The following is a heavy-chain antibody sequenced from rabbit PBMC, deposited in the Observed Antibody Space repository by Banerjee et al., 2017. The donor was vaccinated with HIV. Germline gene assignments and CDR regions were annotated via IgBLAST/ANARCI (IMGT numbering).Heavy chain of an antibody. CDR3: ARGSSTASYFL. CDR1: GFSFSSSYW. Sequence: QEQLEESGGDLVKPEGSLTLTCTASGFSFSSSYWMSWVRQAPGKGLEWIACIYAGSSGTAYYASWAKGRFTISKTSSTTVTLQMASLTVADTATYFCARGSSTASYFLWGQGTLVTVS. D-gene: IGHD7-1*01. V-gene: IGHV1S45*01. CDR2: IYAGSSGTA. J-gene: IGHJ3*01.